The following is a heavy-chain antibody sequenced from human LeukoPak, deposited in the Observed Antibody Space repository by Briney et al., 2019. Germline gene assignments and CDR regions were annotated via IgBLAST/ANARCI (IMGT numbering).Heavy chain of an antibody. J-gene: IGHJ5*02. Sequence: SQTLSLTCTVSGASISSGDYYWSWIRQPPGKGLEWIGSIYYSGSTFHYNPSIKSRVAISIDTSKNQFSLSLSSVTAADTAVYYCASTNCSRSSCFGANWFDPWGQGTLVTVSS. CDR1: GASISSGDYY. V-gene: IGHV4-30-4*08. CDR2: IYYSGST. D-gene: IGHD2-2*01. CDR3: ASTNCSRSSCFGANWFDP.